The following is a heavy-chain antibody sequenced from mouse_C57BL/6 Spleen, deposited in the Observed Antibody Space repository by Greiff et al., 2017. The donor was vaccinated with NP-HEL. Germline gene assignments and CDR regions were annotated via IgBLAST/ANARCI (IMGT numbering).Heavy chain of an antibody. Sequence: QVQLQQPGAELVMPGASVKLSCKASGYTFTSYWMHWVKQRPGQGLEWIGEIDPSDSYTNYNQKFKGKSTLTVDKSSSTAYMQLSSLTSEDSAVYYCARFYYLLDYWGQGTSVTVSS. D-gene: IGHD1-1*01. V-gene: IGHV1-69*01. J-gene: IGHJ4*01. CDR3: ARFYYLLDY. CDR2: IDPSDSYT. CDR1: GYTFTSYW.